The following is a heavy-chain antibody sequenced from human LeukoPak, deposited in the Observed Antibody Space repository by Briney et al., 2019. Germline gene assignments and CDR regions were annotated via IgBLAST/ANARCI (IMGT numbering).Heavy chain of an antibody. CDR2: ISSDTKTT. Sequence: GGSLRLSCAASGFTFSDYSMNWVRQAPGKGLEWISHISSDTKTTYHADSVKGRFTISRDNAKSSLYLHMDGLRVEDTAVYYCAKEGTDYGDYPYFFDYWGQGTLVTVSS. CDR3: AKEGTDYGDYPYFFDY. J-gene: IGHJ4*02. D-gene: IGHD4-17*01. V-gene: IGHV3-48*01. CDR1: GFTFSDYS.